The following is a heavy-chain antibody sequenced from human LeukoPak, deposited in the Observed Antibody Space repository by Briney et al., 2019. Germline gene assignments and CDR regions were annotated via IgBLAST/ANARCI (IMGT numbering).Heavy chain of an antibody. J-gene: IGHJ4*02. CDR2: INPNSGGT. CDR3: ARIPYGSGIPFDY. D-gene: IGHD3-10*01. Sequence: ASVKVSCKASGYTFTGYYMHWVRQAPGQGLEWRGWINPNSGGTNYAQKFQGRVTMTRDTSISTAYMELSRLRSDDTAVYYCARIPYGSGIPFDYWGQGTLVTVSS. CDR1: GYTFTGYY. V-gene: IGHV1-2*02.